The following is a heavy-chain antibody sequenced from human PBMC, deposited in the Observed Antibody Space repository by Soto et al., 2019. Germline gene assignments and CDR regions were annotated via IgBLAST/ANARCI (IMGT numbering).Heavy chain of an antibody. CDR3: AASLGWTRGQNWFDP. CDR1: GYSFPTYW. J-gene: IGHJ5*02. D-gene: IGHD6-19*01. Sequence: GESLKISCRTSGYSFPTYWIAWVRQRPGKGLEWMGAVYPGDSDTKYSPSFQGHVTISADRSIGTAFLQWSSLNASDTAVYYCAASLGWTRGQNWFDPWGQGTLVTVSS. CDR2: VYPGDSDT. V-gene: IGHV5-51*01.